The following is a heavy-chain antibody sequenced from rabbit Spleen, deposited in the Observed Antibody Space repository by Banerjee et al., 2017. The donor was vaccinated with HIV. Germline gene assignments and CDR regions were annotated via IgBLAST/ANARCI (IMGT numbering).Heavy chain of an antibody. V-gene: IGHV1S39*01. J-gene: IGHJ4*01. CDR1: GFDFSSYG. D-gene: IGHD8-1*01. CDR3: ARDLSGSSPDLDL. CDR2: IGIGSGNA. Sequence: QEQLVESGGGLVQPGGSLKLSCKASGFDFSSYGVSWVRQAPGKGLEWIGCIGIGSGNAYYASWVNGRFTISKTSSTTVTLQMTSLTVADTATYFCARDLSGSSPDLDLWGPGTLVTVS.